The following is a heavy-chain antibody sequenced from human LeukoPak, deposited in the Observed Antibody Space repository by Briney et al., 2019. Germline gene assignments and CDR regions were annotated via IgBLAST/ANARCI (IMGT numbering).Heavy chain of an antibody. J-gene: IGHJ4*02. V-gene: IGHV3-21*01. Sequence: GGSLRLSCAASGFSFSAYSMSWVRQAPGKGLEWVSSISTGSYYIYYADSLKGRFTISRDNAKNSLYLQMNSLRAEDTAVYYCANGGDYFDYWGQGALVTVSS. CDR3: ANGGDYFDY. D-gene: IGHD3-10*01. CDR1: GFSFSAYS. CDR2: ISTGSYYI.